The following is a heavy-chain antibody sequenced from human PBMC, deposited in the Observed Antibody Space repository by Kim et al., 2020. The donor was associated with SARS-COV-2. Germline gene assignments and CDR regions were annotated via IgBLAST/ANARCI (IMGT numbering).Heavy chain of an antibody. CDR2: ISGSGDIT. Sequence: GGSLRLSGAASGFTFTNFAMSWVRQAPGRGLEWVSAISGSGDITYYADSVKGRFTIFRDNSKNILFLQMNRLRAEDTAIYYCARVVSGPLVGDDSFEYWGQGTLVTVSS. CDR1: GFTFTNFA. V-gene: IGHV3-23*01. J-gene: IGHJ4*02. CDR3: ARVVSGPLVGDDSFEY. D-gene: IGHD1-26*01.